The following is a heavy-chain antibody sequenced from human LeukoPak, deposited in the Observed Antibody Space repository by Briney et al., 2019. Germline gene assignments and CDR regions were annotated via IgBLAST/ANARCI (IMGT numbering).Heavy chain of an antibody. CDR2: IYYSGST. J-gene: IGHJ5*02. D-gene: IGHD3-22*01. V-gene: IGHV4-39*07. Sequence: PSKTLSLTCTVSGGSISSSSYYWGWIRQPPGKGLEWIGSIYYSGSTYYNPSLKSRVTISVDTSKNQFSLKLSSVTAADTAVYYCARDGDYYDSSGYRPWGQGTLVTVSS. CDR3: ARDGDYYDSSGYRP. CDR1: GGSISSSSYY.